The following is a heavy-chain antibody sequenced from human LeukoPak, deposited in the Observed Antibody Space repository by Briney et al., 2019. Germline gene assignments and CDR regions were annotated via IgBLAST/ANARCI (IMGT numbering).Heavy chain of an antibody. V-gene: IGHV1-46*01. D-gene: IGHD3-22*01. Sequence: GASVKISCKASGYSFINYAITWVRQAPGQGPEWMGVISPSGGSTTYAQKFQGRVTLTRDMSTSTDYLELSSLRSEDTAVYYCAKLGPHYYDSSGYYRGIDYWGQGTLVTVSS. CDR3: AKLGPHYYDSSGYYRGIDY. CDR2: ISPSGGST. CDR1: GYSFINYA. J-gene: IGHJ4*02.